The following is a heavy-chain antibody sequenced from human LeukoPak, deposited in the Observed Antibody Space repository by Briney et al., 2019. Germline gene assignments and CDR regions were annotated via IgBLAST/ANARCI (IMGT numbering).Heavy chain of an antibody. CDR3: SLRGDGDSAYSFDY. J-gene: IGHJ4*02. D-gene: IGHD4-17*01. CDR2: ISSKAKSYAT. V-gene: IGHV3-73*01. Sequence: PGGFLRLSCTASGFTFGDYAMHWVRQASGKGLEWVGRISSKAKSYATAYAASVKGRFTISRDDSKNTAYLQMHSLKTEDTAVYYCSLRGDGDSAYSFDYWGQGTLVAVSS. CDR1: GFTFGDYA.